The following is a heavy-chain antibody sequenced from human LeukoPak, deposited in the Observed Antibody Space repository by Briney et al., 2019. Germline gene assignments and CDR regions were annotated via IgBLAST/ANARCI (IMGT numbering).Heavy chain of an antibody. CDR3: AKGAYDCVEIGYFDH. V-gene: IGHV3-23*01. CDR1: GFSLSNYA. J-gene: IGHJ4*02. D-gene: IGHD5-12*01. CDR2: IIASSGST. Sequence: GGSLRLSCAPSGFSLSNYAMSWVRQAPGKGLEWVSLIIASSGSTVYADSVKGRFTISRDNSKNTLYLQMNSLRAEDTAVYYCAKGAYDCVEIGYFDHWGQGTLVTVSS.